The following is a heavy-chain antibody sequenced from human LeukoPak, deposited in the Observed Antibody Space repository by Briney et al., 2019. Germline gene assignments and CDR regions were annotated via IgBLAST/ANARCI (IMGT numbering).Heavy chain of an antibody. CDR3: ARDRRYYFDY. CDR2: ISYDSNYR. V-gene: IGHV3-30*01. J-gene: IGHJ4*02. Sequence: GGSLRLSCAASGFTFSHYPMHWVRQAPGKGLEWLAVISYDSNYRYYADSVKGRFTISRGNSNNTLYPQIDSLRPEDTAMYFCARDRRYYFDYWGQGTLVTVSS. CDR1: GFTFSHYP.